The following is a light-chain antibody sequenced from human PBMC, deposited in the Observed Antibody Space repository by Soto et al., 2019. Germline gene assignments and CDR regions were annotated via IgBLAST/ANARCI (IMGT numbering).Light chain of an antibody. CDR1: ETVSSY. CDR2: DAS. V-gene: IGKV3-11*01. J-gene: IGKJ5*01. CDR3: LHRMNWPLT. Sequence: LTQSPSSLSASVGDRATLSCRASETVSSYLLWYQQKPGQDPRLLIYDASERATGIPARFSGSGSETDFTLTISSLEPEDFGVYYCLHRMNWPLTFGQGTRLENK.